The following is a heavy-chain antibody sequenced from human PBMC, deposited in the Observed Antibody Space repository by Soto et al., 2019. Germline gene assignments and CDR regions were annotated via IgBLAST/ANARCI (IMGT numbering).Heavy chain of an antibody. V-gene: IGHV1-18*04. Sequence: ASVKVSCKASGYTFTSYGISWVRQAPGQGLEWMGWISAYNGNTNYAQKLQGRVTMTTDTSTSTAYMELRSLRSDDTAVYYCARDQRYCSSTSCYKPLDYWGQGTLVTAPQ. J-gene: IGHJ4*02. D-gene: IGHD2-2*02. CDR2: ISAYNGNT. CDR3: ARDQRYCSSTSCYKPLDY. CDR1: GYTFTSYG.